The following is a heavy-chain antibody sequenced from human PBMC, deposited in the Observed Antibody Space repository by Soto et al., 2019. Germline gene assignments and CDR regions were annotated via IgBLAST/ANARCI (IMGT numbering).Heavy chain of an antibody. J-gene: IGHJ4*02. CDR3: VKGSNWDDPG. Sequence: GGSLRLSCVASGFSFSEYTMSWVRQAPGKGLEWVSIISEDSGTTYYADSVKGRFTVSRDNSKNTLYLQMNSLRAEDTAIYYCVKGSNWDDPGWGQGPLVTVSS. D-gene: IGHD1-1*01. CDR1: GFSFSEYT. CDR2: ISEDSGTT. V-gene: IGHV3-23*01.